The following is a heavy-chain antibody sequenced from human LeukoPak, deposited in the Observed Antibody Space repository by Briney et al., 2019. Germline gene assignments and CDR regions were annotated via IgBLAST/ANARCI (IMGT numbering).Heavy chain of an antibody. CDR1: GGSFSGYY. J-gene: IGHJ6*03. V-gene: IGHV4-34*01. D-gene: IGHD3-16*01. CDR3: AKETSQKGAHYMDV. CDR2: INHSGST. Sequence: SETLSLTCAVYGGSFSGYYWSWIRQPPGKGLEWIGEINHSGSTNYNPSLKSRVTISVDTSKNQFSLKLSSVTAADTAVYYCAKETSQKGAHYMDVWGKGTTVTISS.